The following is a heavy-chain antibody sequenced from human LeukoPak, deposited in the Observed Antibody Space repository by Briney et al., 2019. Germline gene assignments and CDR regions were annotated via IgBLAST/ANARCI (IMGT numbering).Heavy chain of an antibody. J-gene: IGHJ4*02. D-gene: IGHD6-13*01. V-gene: IGHV4-34*01. CDR1: GGSFSGYY. CDR3: ASGGYSSSWYGGY. Sequence: PSETLSLTCAVYGGSFSGYYWSWLRQPPGKGLEWIGEINHSGSTNYNPSLKCRVTISVDTSKNQFYLKLSSVTAADTAVYYCASGGYSSSWYGGYWGQGALVTVSS. CDR2: INHSGST.